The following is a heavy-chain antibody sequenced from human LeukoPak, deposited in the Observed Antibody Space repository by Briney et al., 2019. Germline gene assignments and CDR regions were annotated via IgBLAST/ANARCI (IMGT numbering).Heavy chain of an antibody. Sequence: SETLSLTCTVSGGSISSSYWSWIRHPPGKEQEWIGYIYDSGNTNCNPSLKSRVTISVDTSKNQFSLKLSSVTAADTAVYYCARGGLWWFDYWGQGTLVTVSS. CDR3: ARGGLWWFDY. D-gene: IGHD2-21*01. V-gene: IGHV4-59*01. CDR1: GGSISSSY. CDR2: IYDSGNT. J-gene: IGHJ4*02.